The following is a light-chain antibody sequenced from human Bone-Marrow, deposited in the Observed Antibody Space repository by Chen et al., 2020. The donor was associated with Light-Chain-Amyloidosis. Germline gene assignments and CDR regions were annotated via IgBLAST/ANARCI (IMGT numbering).Light chain of an antibody. V-gene: IGKV3-15*01. J-gene: IGKJ1*01. CDR1: QSVSSN. Sequence: EIVMTQSPATLSVSPGERATLSCMASQSVSSNLAWYQQKPGQAPRLLIYGASTRATGIPARFSGSGSGTDFTLTISSIEAEDFAVYSCQQYNQWPKTFGRGTKVEI. CDR3: QQYNQWPKT. CDR2: GAS.